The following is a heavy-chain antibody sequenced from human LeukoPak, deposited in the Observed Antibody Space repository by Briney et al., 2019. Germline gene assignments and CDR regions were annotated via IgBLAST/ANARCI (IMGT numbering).Heavy chain of an antibody. CDR1: GFTFSSYE. J-gene: IGHJ6*03. CDR2: ISSSGSTI. Sequence: GGSLRLSCAASGFTFSSYEMNWVRQAPGKGLEWVSYISSSGSTIYYADSVKGRFTISRDNAKNSLYLQMNSLRAEDTAVYYCARSLIAAAGNYYYYYMDVWGKGTTVTISS. V-gene: IGHV3-48*03. D-gene: IGHD6-13*01. CDR3: ARSLIAAAGNYYYYYMDV.